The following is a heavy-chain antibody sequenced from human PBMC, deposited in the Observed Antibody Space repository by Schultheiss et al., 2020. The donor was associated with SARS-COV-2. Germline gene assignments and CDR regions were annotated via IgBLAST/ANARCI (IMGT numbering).Heavy chain of an antibody. V-gene: IGHV4-31*03. J-gene: IGHJ6*02. Sequence: LRLSCTVSGGSISSGGYYWSWIRQHPGKGLEWIGYIYYSGSTYYNPSLKSRVTISVDTSKNQFSLKLSSVTAADTAVYYCARVVSYYYYGMDVWGQGTTVTVSS. CDR1: GGSISSGGYY. D-gene: IGHD3-16*02. CDR2: IYYSGST. CDR3: ARVVSYYYYGMDV.